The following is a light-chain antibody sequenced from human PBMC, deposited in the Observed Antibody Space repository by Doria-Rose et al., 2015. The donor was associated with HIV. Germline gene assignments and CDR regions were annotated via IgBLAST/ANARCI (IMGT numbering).Light chain of an antibody. Sequence: TQSPGTLSLSPGERATLSCRASQSFSSTYLAWYQQKPGKAQSLLIYDGSTRATGIPDRLSASGSGTDFTLAISRLEPEDFALYYCHQYGTSWTFGQGTKVEI. V-gene: IGKV3-20*01. J-gene: IGKJ1*01. CDR3: HQYGTSWT. CDR2: DGS. CDR1: QSFSSTY.